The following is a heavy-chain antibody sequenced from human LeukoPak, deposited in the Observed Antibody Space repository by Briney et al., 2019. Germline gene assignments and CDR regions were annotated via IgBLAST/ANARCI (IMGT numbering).Heavy chain of an antibody. V-gene: IGHV1-8*03. Sequence: ASVKVSCKASGYTFTSYDINWVRQATGQGLEWMGWMNPNSANTGYEQKFQGRVTITRNTSISTAYMEPSSLRSEDTAVYYCARRWSYYFDYWGQGTLVTVSS. D-gene: IGHD4-23*01. J-gene: IGHJ4*02. CDR1: GYTFTSYD. CDR2: MNPNSANT. CDR3: ARRWSYYFDY.